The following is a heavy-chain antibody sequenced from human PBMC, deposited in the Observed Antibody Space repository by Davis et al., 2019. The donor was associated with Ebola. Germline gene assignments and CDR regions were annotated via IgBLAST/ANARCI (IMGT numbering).Heavy chain of an antibody. D-gene: IGHD6-6*01. CDR2: IIPILGIA. J-gene: IGHJ5*02. V-gene: IGHV1-69*04. Sequence: SVKVSCKASGGTFSSYAISCVRQAPGQGLEWMGRIIPILGIANYAQKFQGRVTMTRDTSTSTVYMELSSLRSEDTAVYYCARENLGEQLVGGSWFDPWGQGTLVTVSS. CDR3: ARENLGEQLVGGSWFDP. CDR1: GGTFSSYA.